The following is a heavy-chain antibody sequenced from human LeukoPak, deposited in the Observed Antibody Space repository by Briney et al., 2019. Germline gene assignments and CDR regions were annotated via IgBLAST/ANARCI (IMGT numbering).Heavy chain of an antibody. CDR2: ISGSGDTT. Sequence: GGSLRLSCAASEFTFSNYAMSWVRQAPGKGLEWVSAISGSGDTTDYADSVRGRFTISRDNSKNMVFLQMDSLRAEDAAVYYCANGRGADCGGDCFSRTLDHSGQGTLVTVSS. D-gene: IGHD2-21*02. CDR1: EFTFSNYA. V-gene: IGHV3-23*01. CDR3: ANGRGADCGGDCFSRTLDH. J-gene: IGHJ4*02.